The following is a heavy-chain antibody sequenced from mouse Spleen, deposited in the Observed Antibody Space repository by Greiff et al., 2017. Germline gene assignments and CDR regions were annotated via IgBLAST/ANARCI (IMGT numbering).Heavy chain of an antibody. CDR1: GYAFSSSW. V-gene: IGHV1S26*01. CDR2: INPSSGYT. Sequence: VQLQQSGPELVKPGASVKISCKASGYAFSSSWMNWVKQRPGQGLEWIGYINPSSGYTNYNQKFKDKATLTADKSSSTAYMQLSSLTSEDSAVYYCARYGYDDYFDYWGQGTTLTVSS. J-gene: IGHJ2*01. CDR3: ARYGYDDYFDY. D-gene: IGHD2-2*01.